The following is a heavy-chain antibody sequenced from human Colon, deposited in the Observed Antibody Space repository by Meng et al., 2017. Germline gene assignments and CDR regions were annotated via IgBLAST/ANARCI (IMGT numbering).Heavy chain of an antibody. Sequence: GQLEGAGPGLVKPSETLSLTCTVSGGPISSYYWSWIRQPPGKGLEWIGYISYSGSTNYNPSLKSRVTISVDTSKNRFSLRLSSVTAADTAVYYCARGIAVADNWFDPWGQGTLVTVSS. D-gene: IGHD6-19*01. CDR1: GGPISSYY. J-gene: IGHJ5*02. CDR2: ISYSGST. CDR3: ARGIAVADNWFDP. V-gene: IGHV4-59*01.